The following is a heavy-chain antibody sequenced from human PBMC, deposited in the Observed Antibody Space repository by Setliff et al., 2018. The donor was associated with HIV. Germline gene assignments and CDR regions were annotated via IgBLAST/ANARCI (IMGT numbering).Heavy chain of an antibody. V-gene: IGHV4-31*03. D-gene: IGHD7-27*01. CDR2: IYYSGST. Sequence: KTSETLSLTCTVSGDSINSGDSYWTWIRHHPGKGLEWIGYIYYSGSTNYNPSLKSRVIISVDSSKNQFFLKLTPVTAADTAMYYCARVSQDLLGAFDIWGQGTMVTVSS. CDR1: GDSINSGDSY. CDR3: ARVSQDLLGAFDI. J-gene: IGHJ3*02.